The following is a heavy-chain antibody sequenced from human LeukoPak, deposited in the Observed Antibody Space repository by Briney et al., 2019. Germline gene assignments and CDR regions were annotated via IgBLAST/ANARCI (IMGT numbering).Heavy chain of an antibody. CDR2: INPNSGGT. CDR1: GYTFTGYY. CDR3: ARTKAGITMIVVEDTWFDP. Sequence: ASVKVSCKASGYTFTGYYMHWVRPAPGQGLEWMGWINPNSGGTNYAQKFQGRVTMTRDTSISTAYMELSRLRSDDTAVYYCARTKAGITMIVVEDTWFDPWGQGTLVTVSS. V-gene: IGHV1-2*02. D-gene: IGHD3-22*01. J-gene: IGHJ5*02.